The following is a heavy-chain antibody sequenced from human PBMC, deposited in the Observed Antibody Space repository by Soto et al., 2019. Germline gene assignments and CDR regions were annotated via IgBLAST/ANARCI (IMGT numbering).Heavy chain of an antibody. CDR2: ISSSSSYI. CDR3: ASSYYGSDTHDY. V-gene: IGHV3-21*01. D-gene: IGHD3-10*01. CDR1: GFTFSSYS. Sequence: GGSLRLSCAASGFTFSSYSMNWVRQAPGKGLEWVSSISSSSSYIYYADSVKGRFTISRDDAKNSLYLQMNSLRAEDTALYYCASSYYGSDTHDYWGQGSLVTVCS. J-gene: IGHJ4*02.